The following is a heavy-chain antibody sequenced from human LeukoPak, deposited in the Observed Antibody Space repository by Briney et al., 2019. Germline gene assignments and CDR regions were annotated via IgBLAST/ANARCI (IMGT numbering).Heavy chain of an antibody. V-gene: IGHV3-53*01. CDR2: IYSDTTT. D-gene: IGHD3-10*01. J-gene: IGHJ4*02. Sequence: GGSLRLSCAASGFTVSSNSISWVRQPPGKGLEWVSVIYSDTTTYYADSVKGRFTISRDNSKNTLYVQMNSLRAEDTAVYYCAKGHYYGSGSLDYWGQGTLVTVSS. CDR1: GFTVSSNS. CDR3: AKGHYYGSGSLDY.